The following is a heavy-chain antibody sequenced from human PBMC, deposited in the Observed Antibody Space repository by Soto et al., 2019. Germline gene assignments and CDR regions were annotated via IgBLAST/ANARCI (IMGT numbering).Heavy chain of an antibody. J-gene: IGHJ4*02. CDR3: ARTPNVKYCSPYTCDPTLDY. D-gene: IGHD2-15*01. CDR1: GSSITSRSYY. V-gene: IGHV4-39*01. CDR2: IDYSGST. Sequence: SETLSLTCSVSGSSITSRSYYWGWIRQPPEGGLEWFGAIDYSGSTYYNPSLRSRVIISADTPKNQFFLKLTSATAADSAVYYCARTPNVKYCSPYTCDPTLDYWGQGTLVTVSS.